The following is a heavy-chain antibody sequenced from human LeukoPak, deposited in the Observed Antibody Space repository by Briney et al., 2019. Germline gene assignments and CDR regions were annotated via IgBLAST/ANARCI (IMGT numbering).Heavy chain of an antibody. CDR3: ATNSRGDDGSGSRYPLYFDY. V-gene: IGHV1-24*01. Sequence: GASVKVSCKVSGYTLTELSMHWVRQAPGKGLEWMGGFDPEDGETIYAQKFQGRVTMTEDTSTDTAYMELSSLRSEDTAVYYCATNSRGDDGSGSRYPLYFDYWGQGTLVTVSS. J-gene: IGHJ4*02. CDR1: GYTLTELS. CDR2: FDPEDGET. D-gene: IGHD3-10*01.